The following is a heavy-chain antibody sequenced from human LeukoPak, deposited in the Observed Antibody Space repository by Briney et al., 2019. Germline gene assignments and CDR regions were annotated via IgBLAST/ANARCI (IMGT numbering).Heavy chain of an antibody. D-gene: IGHD5-18*01. CDR3: ARDHYVDTAMAVMDV. Sequence: SETLSLTCAVYGGSFSDYYWSWIRQPPGKGLEWIGEINHSRSTNYNPSLKSRVTISVDTSKNQFSLKVTSVTAADTAVYYCARDHYVDTAMAVMDVWGQGTTVTVSS. CDR1: GGSFSDYY. J-gene: IGHJ6*02. CDR2: INHSRST. V-gene: IGHV4-34*01.